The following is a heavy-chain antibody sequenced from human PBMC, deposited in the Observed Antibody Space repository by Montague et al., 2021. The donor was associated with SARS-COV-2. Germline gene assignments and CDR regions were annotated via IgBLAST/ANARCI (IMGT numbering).Heavy chain of an antibody. J-gene: IGHJ4*02. CDR3: ARDLLRTTPGNF. Sequence: SETLSLTCTVSGYSITSSSYYWGWIRQPPGKGLEWIGSIYYSGCTYYNPSLKSRVTISVDTTKNQFSLKMGSVTATDTAVYYCARDLLRTTPGNFWGQGTLVTVSS. V-gene: IGHV4-39*02. CDR2: IYYSGCT. D-gene: IGHD1/OR15-1a*01. CDR1: GYSITSSSYY.